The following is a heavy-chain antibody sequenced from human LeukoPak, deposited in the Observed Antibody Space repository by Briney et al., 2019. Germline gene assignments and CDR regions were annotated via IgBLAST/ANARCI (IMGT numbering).Heavy chain of an antibody. D-gene: IGHD2/OR15-2a*01. CDR1: GVSMSSSPYY. CDR3: ARHDCDSSRCSVSWFDP. Sequence: SETLSLTCTVSGVSMSSSPYYWGWIRQPPGKGLEWIGNIYDSGNTNYNPSLRSRLTISVDTSRNQFSLKLSSVTAADTAVYYCARHDCDSSRCSVSWFDPWGQGTLVTVSS. V-gene: IGHV4-39*01. J-gene: IGHJ5*02. CDR2: IYDSGNT.